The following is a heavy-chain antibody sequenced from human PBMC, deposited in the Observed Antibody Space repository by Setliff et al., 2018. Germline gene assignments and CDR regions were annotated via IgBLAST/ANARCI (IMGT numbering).Heavy chain of an antibody. CDR3: ARAYYGTVNGYSSYYGLDV. CDR1: GFTFDDYA. V-gene: IGHV3-9*01. D-gene: IGHD3-9*01. CDR2: ISLNSGSI. Sequence: GGSLRLSCAASGFTFDDYAMHWVRQAPGKGLEWVSGISLNSGSIGYADSVKGRFTISRDNAKNSLYLQMNSLRAEDTAVYYCARAYYGTVNGYSSYYGLDVWGQGTTVTVSS. J-gene: IGHJ6*02.